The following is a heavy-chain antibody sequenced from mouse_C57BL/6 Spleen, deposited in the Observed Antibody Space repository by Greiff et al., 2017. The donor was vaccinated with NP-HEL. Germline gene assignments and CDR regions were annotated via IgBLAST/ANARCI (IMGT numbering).Heavy chain of an antibody. D-gene: IGHD1-1*01. Sequence: VQLQQSGAELVKPGASVKISCKASGYAFSSSWMNWVKQRPGKGLEWIGRIYPGDGDTNYNGKFKGKATLTADKSSSTAYMQLSSLTSEDSAVYVCERSENHGSVDYWGQGTTIKGSS. CDR1: GYAFSSSW. V-gene: IGHV1-80*01. CDR3: ERSENHGSVDY. CDR2: IYPGDGDT. J-gene: IGHJ2*01.